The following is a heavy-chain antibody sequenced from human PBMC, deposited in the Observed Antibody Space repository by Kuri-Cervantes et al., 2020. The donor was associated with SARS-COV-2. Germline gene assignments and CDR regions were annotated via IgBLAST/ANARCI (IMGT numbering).Heavy chain of an antibody. V-gene: IGHV1-2*02. CDR3: ARSRFIATAGLVDY. CDR2: INPNSGDT. J-gene: IGHJ4*02. CDR1: GYTFNGYY. Sequence: ASVKVSCKASGYTFNGYYMHWARQAPGQGLEWMGWINPNSGDTDYAQKFQGRVTMTRDTSITTAYMELSRLTSDDTAVYYCARSRFIATAGLVDYWGQGTRVTVSS. D-gene: IGHD6-13*01.